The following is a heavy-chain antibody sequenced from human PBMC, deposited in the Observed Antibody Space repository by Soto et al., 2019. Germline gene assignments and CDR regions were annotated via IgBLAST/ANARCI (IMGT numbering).Heavy chain of an antibody. CDR3: ARGVYCSSTTCYWGKDV. V-gene: IGHV4-34*01. D-gene: IGHD2-2*01. CDR2: INHSGST. J-gene: IGHJ6*02. Sequence: SETLSLTCAVYGGSFSGYYWSWIRQPPGKGLEWIGEINHSGSTNYNPSLKSRVTISVDTSKNQFSLKLSSVTAADTAVYYCARGVYCSSTTCYWGKDVWGHGTTVTV. CDR1: GGSFSGYY.